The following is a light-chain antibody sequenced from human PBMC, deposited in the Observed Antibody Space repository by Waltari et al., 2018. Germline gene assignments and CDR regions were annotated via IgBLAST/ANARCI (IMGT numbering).Light chain of an antibody. CDR2: KAS. Sequence: IQMTQSPSTLSASLGDRATITCRASQSISNWLAWYQQKPGKAPKLLIYKASNLESGVPSRFSGSGSGTEFILTINSLQPDDFATYYCQQYNSYSITFGQGTRLEIK. V-gene: IGKV1-5*03. CDR3: QQYNSYSIT. J-gene: IGKJ5*01. CDR1: QSISNW.